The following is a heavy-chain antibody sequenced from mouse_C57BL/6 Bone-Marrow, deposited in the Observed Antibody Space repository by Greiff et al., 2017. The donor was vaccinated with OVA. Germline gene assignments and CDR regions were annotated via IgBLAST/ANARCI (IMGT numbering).Heavy chain of an antibody. CDR2: IRNKANNHAT. Sequence: EVKVVESGGGLVQPGGSMKLSCAASGFTFSDAWMDWVRQSPEKGLEWVAEIRNKANNHATYYAESVKGRFTISRDDSKSSVYLQMNSLRAEDTGIYYCTTATVVAGDYWGQGTTLTVSS. J-gene: IGHJ2*01. V-gene: IGHV6-6*01. D-gene: IGHD1-1*01. CDR3: TTATVVAGDY. CDR1: GFTFSDAW.